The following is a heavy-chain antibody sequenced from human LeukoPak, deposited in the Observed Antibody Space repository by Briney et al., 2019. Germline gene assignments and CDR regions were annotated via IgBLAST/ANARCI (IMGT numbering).Heavy chain of an antibody. CDR2: INSDGSST. CDR3: ERVGDYSIINYFDY. J-gene: IGHJ4*02. D-gene: IGHD4-11*01. Sequence: GGSLRLSCAASGFTFSSYWMHWVRQAPGKGLVWVSCINSDGSSTSYADSVKGRFTISRDNAKNTLYLQMNSLRAEDPAVYYCERVGDYSIINYFDYWGQGRLVTVSS. V-gene: IGHV3-74*01. CDR1: GFTFSSYW.